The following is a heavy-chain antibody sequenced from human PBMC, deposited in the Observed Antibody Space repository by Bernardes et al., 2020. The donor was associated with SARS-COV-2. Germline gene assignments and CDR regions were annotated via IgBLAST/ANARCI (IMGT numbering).Heavy chain of an antibody. CDR2: ITSTSDYT. D-gene: IGHD2-15*01. CDR1: SFTFSDYY. J-gene: IGHJ6*03. V-gene: IGHV3-11*03. Sequence: GGSLRLSCAASSFTFSDYYMTWIRQAPGKGLEWVSYITSTSDYTNYADSVKGRFTVSIDNAKNSLYLQMNSLTAEDTAVYYCARIEGLRGSPILNYYIDVWGKGTKVTVSS. CDR3: ARIEGLRGSPILNYYIDV.